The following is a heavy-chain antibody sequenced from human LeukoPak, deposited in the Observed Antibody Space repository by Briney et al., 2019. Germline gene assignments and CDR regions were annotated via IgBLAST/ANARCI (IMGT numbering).Heavy chain of an antibody. Sequence: ASVKVSCKASGYTFTSYYMHRVRQAPGQGLEWMGIINPSGGNTSYAQKFQGRVTMTRDTSTSTVYMELSSLRSEDTAVYYCARRGLSHYYYYGMDVWGQGTTVTVSS. CDR2: INPSGGNT. V-gene: IGHV1-46*01. CDR1: GYTFTSYY. J-gene: IGHJ6*02. CDR3: ARRGLSHYYYYGMDV. D-gene: IGHD3-16*02.